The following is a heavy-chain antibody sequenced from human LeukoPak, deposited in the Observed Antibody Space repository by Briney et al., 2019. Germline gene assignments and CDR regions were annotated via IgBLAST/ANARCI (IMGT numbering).Heavy chain of an antibody. CDR2: IRSSIYGGTP. J-gene: IGHJ4*02. Sequence: GGSLRLSCTSSGFTFREFAVSWFRQAPGKGLEWIGFIRSSIYGGTPKAAASVKGRFIFSRDDSKGVAYLRMNSLKTDDTAVYYCSREWGNGNDLRPDSWGQGTLVTVSS. CDR1: GFTFREFA. V-gene: IGHV3-49*03. CDR3: SREWGNGNDLRPDS. D-gene: IGHD1-1*01.